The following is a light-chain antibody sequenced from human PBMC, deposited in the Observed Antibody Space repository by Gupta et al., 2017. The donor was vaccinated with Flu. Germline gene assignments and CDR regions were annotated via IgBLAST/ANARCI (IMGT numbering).Light chain of an antibody. V-gene: IGLV1-44*01. J-gene: IGLJ1*01. CDR2: SSN. Sequence: VIISCSRSSANIGVNNVNWYPQLPGTAPHLLICSSNQRPSGVPARFSGSKSGTSASLAISXLXSEEEAXYYCAAWDDSLGGRYVFGTGTTVTVL. CDR3: AAWDDSLGGRYV. CDR1: SANIGVNN.